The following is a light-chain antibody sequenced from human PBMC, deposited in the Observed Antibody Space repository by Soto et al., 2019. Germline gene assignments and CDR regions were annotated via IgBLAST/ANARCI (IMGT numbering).Light chain of an antibody. Sequence: EIVLTQSPGTLSLSPGARATLSCRASQSVSSSYLAWYQQKPGQAPRLLIYGASSRATGIPDRFSGSGSGTDFTLTISRLEPEDLAVYYCQQYGSSPYTFGKGTKLAIK. CDR1: QSVSSSY. V-gene: IGKV3-20*01. CDR3: QQYGSSPYT. J-gene: IGKJ2*01. CDR2: GAS.